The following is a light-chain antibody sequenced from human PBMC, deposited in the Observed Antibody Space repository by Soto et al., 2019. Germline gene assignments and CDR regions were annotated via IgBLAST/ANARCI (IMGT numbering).Light chain of an antibody. Sequence: EIVMTQSPATLSVSPGERATLSCRASQSVSRNLAWYQQKPGQAPRLLILDASTRAAGIPGRFSGSGSGREFTLTISSLQSEDFAVYYCQQYNNWYTFGQGTKLDI. CDR3: QQYNNWYT. CDR2: DAS. CDR1: QSVSRN. V-gene: IGKV3-15*01. J-gene: IGKJ2*01.